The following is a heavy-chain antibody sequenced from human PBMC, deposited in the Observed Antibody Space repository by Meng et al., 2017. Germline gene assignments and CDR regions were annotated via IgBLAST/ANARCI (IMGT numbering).Heavy chain of an antibody. Sequence: GQLVVLGGSLVRPWGYLGISLAASALQCTAAWRTWGAQGRGQGLEWVRRNGRQRDGGTTDYAAAVKGRFTITRVESKNTSYLQMDSLINDETAVYVCATGAAASDPWGQGTLVTVSS. D-gene: IGHD6-13*01. CDR1: ALQCTAAW. J-gene: IGHJ5*02. CDR2: NGRQRDGGTT. V-gene: IGHV3-15*04. CDR3: ATGAAASDP.